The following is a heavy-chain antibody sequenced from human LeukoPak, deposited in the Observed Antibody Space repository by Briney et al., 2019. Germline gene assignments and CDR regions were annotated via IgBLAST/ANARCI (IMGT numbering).Heavy chain of an antibody. Sequence: ASVKVSCKASGYTSTVHWVRQAPGQGLEWMGWINPNSGDTNYAQKFQGRVTMTRDTSISTAYMELSRLRSDDTAVYYCARRYSSGWYDAFDIWGQGTMVTVSS. D-gene: IGHD6-19*01. J-gene: IGHJ3*02. CDR2: INPNSGDT. V-gene: IGHV1-2*02. CDR1: GYTSTV. CDR3: ARRYSSGWYDAFDI.